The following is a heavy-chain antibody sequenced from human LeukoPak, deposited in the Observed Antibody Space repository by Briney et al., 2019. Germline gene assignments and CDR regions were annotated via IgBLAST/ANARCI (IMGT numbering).Heavy chain of an antibody. CDR1: GGSISSYY. V-gene: IGHV4-4*07. J-gene: IGHJ6*03. D-gene: IGHD2-15*01. CDR2: IYTSGST. CDR3: ARVVAADYYYYYYMDV. Sequence: SETLSLTCTVSGGSISSYYWSWIRQPAGKGLEWIGRIYTSGSTNYNPSLKSRVTMSVDTSKNQFSLKLSSVTAADTAVYYCARVVAADYYYYYYMDVWGKGTTVTVSS.